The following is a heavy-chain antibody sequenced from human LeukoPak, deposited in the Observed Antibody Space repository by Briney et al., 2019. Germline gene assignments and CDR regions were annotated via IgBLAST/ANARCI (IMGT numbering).Heavy chain of an antibody. Sequence: PGGSLRLSCVASGFTIGSFSVNWVREAPGKGLEWVSSISSSSSYIYYAGSAKGRFTISRHNAKNSLYLQINRLRAEDTAVYYCARAYSGTYGLGYYYMDVWGKGTTVTISS. V-gene: IGHV3-21*01. CDR1: GFTIGSFS. J-gene: IGHJ6*03. CDR2: ISSSSSYI. D-gene: IGHD1-26*01. CDR3: ARAYSGTYGLGYYYMDV.